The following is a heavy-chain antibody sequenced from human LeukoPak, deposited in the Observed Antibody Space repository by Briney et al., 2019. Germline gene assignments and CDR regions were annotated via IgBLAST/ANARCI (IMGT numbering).Heavy chain of an antibody. Sequence: SETLSLTCAVYRGSFSGYYWTWIRQSPGKGLEWIGEINHSGTTNYNPSLKSRVTISIDTSKNQFSLKLSSVTAADTAVYFCARGPTIDYDILTGYYYFDYWGQGTLVTVSS. CDR1: RGSFSGYY. CDR2: INHSGTT. D-gene: IGHD3-9*01. J-gene: IGHJ4*02. CDR3: ARGPTIDYDILTGYYYFDY. V-gene: IGHV4-34*01.